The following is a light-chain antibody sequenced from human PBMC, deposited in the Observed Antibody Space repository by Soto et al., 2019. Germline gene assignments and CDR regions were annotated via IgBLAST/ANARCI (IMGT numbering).Light chain of an antibody. CDR2: DVS. CDR1: SSDVGGYNY. V-gene: IGLV2-14*01. J-gene: IGLJ2*01. Sequence: QSALTQPASVSGSPGQSITISCTGTSSDVGGYNYVSWYQQHPGKAPKLMIYDVSNRPSGGSNRFSGSKSGNTGSLTISGPQAEDEADYYCSSYTSSSTPVVFGGGTKLTVL. CDR3: SSYTSSSTPVV.